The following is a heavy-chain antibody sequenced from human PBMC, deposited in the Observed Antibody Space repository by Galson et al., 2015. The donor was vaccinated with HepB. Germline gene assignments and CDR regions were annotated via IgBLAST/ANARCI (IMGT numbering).Heavy chain of an antibody. D-gene: IGHD3-3*01. Sequence: SLRLSCAASGFTFSSYAMSWVRQAPGKGLEWVSAISGSGGSTYYADSVKGRFTISRDNSKDTLYLQMNSLRAEDTAVYYCAKSRAIFGVVIISPWFDPWGQGTLVTVSS. CDR2: ISGSGGST. J-gene: IGHJ5*02. CDR1: GFTFSSYA. CDR3: AKSRAIFGVVIISPWFDP. V-gene: IGHV3-23*01.